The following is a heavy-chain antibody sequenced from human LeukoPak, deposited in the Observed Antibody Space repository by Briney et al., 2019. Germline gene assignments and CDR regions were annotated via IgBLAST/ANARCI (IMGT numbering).Heavy chain of an antibody. CDR1: GGSISSYY. V-gene: IGHV4-59*01. J-gene: IGHJ4*02. CDR3: ARDGGGQLWPLFDY. CDR2: IYYSGST. D-gene: IGHD5-18*01. Sequence: PSETLSLTCTVSGGSISSYYWSWIRQPPGKGLEWIGYIYYSGSTNYNPSLKSRVTISVDTSKNQFSLKLSSVTAADTAVYYCARDGGGQLWPLFDYWGRGTLVTVSS.